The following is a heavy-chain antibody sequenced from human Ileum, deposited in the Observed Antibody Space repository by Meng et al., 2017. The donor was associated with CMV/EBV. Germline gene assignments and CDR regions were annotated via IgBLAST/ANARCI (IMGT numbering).Heavy chain of an antibody. CDR2: IDGDGNNI. D-gene: IGHD2/OR15-2a*01. J-gene: IGHJ4*02. CDR1: ALTVINNW. CDR3: AREVITPGQYFFEY. V-gene: IGHV3-74*01. Sequence: TALTVINNWINGFCQARGEELAWDAGIDGDGNNIRYGDYAKGRFTISRDNAKNTLYLQMNSPRAEDTAVYYCAREVITPGQYFFEYWGQGTLVTVSS.